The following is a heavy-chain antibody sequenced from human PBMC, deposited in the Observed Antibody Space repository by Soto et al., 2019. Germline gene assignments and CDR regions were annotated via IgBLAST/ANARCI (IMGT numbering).Heavy chain of an antibody. CDR3: ARRIIGSSTRRTRGYYYYMDV. Sequence: SETLSLTCAVYGGSFSGYYWSWIRQPPGKGLEWIGEINHSGSTNYNPSLKSRVTISVDTSKNQFSLKLSSVTAADTAVYYCARRIIGSSTRRTRGYYYYMDVWGKGTTVTVSS. CDR2: INHSGST. V-gene: IGHV4-34*01. CDR1: GGSFSGYY. D-gene: IGHD2-2*01. J-gene: IGHJ6*03.